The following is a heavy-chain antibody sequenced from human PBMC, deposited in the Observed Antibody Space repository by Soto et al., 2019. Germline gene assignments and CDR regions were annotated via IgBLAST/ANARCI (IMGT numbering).Heavy chain of an antibody. J-gene: IGHJ4*02. D-gene: IGHD2-2*01. Sequence: QVQMVQSGGGVVQPGKSLRLSCAASGFRFSAYAMHWVRQTPGKGLEWVAAVSFDGSNDYYPNSVKGRFSISRDNVNNILFLQMDSLRVEDTAVYYCAADTTQMWPTSHFFDSWGQGTLVSVSS. CDR3: AADTTQMWPTSHFFDS. CDR1: GFRFSAYA. CDR2: VSFDGSND. V-gene: IGHV3-30*04.